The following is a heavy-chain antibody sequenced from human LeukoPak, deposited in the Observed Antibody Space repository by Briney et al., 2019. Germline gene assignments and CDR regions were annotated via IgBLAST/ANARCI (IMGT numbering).Heavy chain of an antibody. J-gene: IGHJ6*02. CDR2: IYPGDSDT. V-gene: IGHV5-51*01. Sequence: GESLKISCKGSGYSFTSYWIGWVRQMPGKGLEWMGIIYPGDSDTRYSPSFQGQVTISADKSISTAYLQWSSLKASDTAMYYCARHLRSYDSSGYPAYYYYGMDVWGQGTTVTVSS. CDR1: GYSFTSYW. D-gene: IGHD3-22*01. CDR3: ARHLRSYDSSGYPAYYYYGMDV.